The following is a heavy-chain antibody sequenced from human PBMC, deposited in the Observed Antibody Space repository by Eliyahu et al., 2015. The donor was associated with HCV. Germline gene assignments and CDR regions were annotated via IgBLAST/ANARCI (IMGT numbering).Heavy chain of an antibody. D-gene: IGHD6-13*01. CDR1: GYRFSDYW. CDR2: IYPDDSNR. CDR3: ARLEAPGLSSSWYGT. V-gene: IGHV5-51*01. J-gene: IGHJ5*02. Sequence: EVQLVQSGAEVKRPGESLKISCKASGYRFSDYWIGWVRQMPGKGLEWMGIIYPDDSNRRYSPSFEAQVTVSADKSISTAYLQWSSLKASDTAMYYCARLEAPGLSSSWYGTWGQGTMVAVSS.